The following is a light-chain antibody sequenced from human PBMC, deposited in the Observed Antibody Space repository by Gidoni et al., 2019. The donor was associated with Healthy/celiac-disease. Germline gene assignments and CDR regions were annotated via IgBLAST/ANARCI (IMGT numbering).Light chain of an antibody. CDR2: GAS. V-gene: IGKV3-15*01. CDR1: QSVSSN. CDR3: QQYNNLPPLYT. J-gene: IGKJ2*01. Sequence: EIVMTQSPATLSVSPGERATLSCRASQSVSSNLDWYQHKPGQAPRRLIYGASTRATGIPARFSGSGSGTEFTLTISILQSEDFAVYYCQQYNNLPPLYTFGQGTKLEIK.